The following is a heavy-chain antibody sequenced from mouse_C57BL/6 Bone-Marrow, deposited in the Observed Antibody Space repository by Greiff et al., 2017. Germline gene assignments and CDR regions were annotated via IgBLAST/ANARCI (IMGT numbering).Heavy chain of an antibody. D-gene: IGHD1-1*01. V-gene: IGHV1-69*01. CDR2: IDPSDSYT. CDR1: GYTFTSYW. J-gene: IGHJ1*03. CDR3: ARYYGSSDWYFDV. Sequence: QVQLQQPGAELVMPGASVKLSCKASGYTFTSYWMHWVKQRPGQGLEWIGEIDPSDSYTNYNQKFKGKSTLTVDKSSSTAYMQLSSLTSGDSAVYDCARYYGSSDWYFDVWGTGTTVTVTS.